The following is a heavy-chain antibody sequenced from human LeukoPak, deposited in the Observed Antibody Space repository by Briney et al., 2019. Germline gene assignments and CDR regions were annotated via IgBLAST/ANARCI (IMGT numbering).Heavy chain of an antibody. V-gene: IGHV3-48*03. J-gene: IGHJ1*01. CDR1: GFTFSSYE. CDR3: ARDSYYYDSSGLITEYFQH. CDR2: ISSSGSTI. Sequence: GGSLRLSCAASGFTFSSYEMNWVRQAPGKGLEWVSYISSSGSTIYYADSVKGRFTISRDNAKNSLYLQMNSLRAEDTAVYYCARDSYYYDSSGLITEYFQHWGQGTMVTVSS. D-gene: IGHD3-22*01.